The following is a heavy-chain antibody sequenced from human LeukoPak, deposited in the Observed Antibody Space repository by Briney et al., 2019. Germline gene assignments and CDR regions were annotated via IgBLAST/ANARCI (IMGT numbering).Heavy chain of an antibody. CDR2: IGSDGTT. Sequence: PSETLSLTCTVSGGSISSSGYYWGWIRQAPGKGLEWVSGIGSDGTTHHAESVKGRFAISRDNSKSTLYLQMNSLRAEDTALYYCGKDLHYYVAMDVWGQGTTVTVSS. CDR1: GGSISSSGYY. D-gene: IGHD3-10*02. CDR3: GKDLHYYVAMDV. V-gene: IGHV3-53*01. J-gene: IGHJ6*02.